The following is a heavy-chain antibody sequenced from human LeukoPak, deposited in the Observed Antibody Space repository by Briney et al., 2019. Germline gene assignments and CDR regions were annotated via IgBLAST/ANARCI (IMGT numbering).Heavy chain of an antibody. V-gene: IGHV1-2*02. Sequence: GASVKVSCKASGYTFTGYYMHWVRQAPGQGLEWMGWINPNSGGTNYAQKFQGRVTMTRDTSISTAYMELSRLRSDDTAVYYCARDWGTGATVWFGAFDIWGQGTMVTVSS. CDR2: INPNSGGT. CDR3: ARDWGTGATVWFGAFDI. J-gene: IGHJ3*02. CDR1: GYTFTGYY. D-gene: IGHD1-26*01.